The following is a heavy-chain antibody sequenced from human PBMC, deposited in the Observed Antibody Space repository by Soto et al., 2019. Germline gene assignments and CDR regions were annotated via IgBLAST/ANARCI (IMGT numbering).Heavy chain of an antibody. CDR2: INYSGNT. J-gene: IGHJ4*02. CDR3: ARSTRVEAATGVKY. V-gene: IGHV4-31*03. Sequence: SETLSLTCSVSGGSISSGGYYWSWIRQHPGKGLEWIGYINYSGNTYYNPSLKSRVTIPVDTSKNQFSLKLSSVTAADTAVYYCARSTRVEAATGVKYWGQGTPVTVSS. D-gene: IGHD2-15*01. CDR1: GGSISSGGYY.